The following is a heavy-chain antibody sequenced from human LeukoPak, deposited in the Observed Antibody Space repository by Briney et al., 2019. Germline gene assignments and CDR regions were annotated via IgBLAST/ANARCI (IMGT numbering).Heavy chain of an antibody. J-gene: IGHJ4*02. CDR2: IYYSGST. CDR3: ARRGLYGDLDY. V-gene: IGHV4-59*08. CDR1: GDSINSYY. D-gene: IGHD4-17*01. Sequence: SETLSLTCTVSGDSINSYYWSWIRQPPGKGLEWIGYIYYSGSTNYNPSLKSRVTISVDTSKNQFILKLSSVTAADTAVYYCARRGLYGDLDYWGQGTLVTVSS.